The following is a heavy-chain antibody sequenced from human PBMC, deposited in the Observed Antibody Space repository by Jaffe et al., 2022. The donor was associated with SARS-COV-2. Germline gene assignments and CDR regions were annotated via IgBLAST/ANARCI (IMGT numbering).Heavy chain of an antibody. V-gene: IGHV3-48*01. CDR1: GFTFSSYS. CDR3: ARDATQPVVPTISLYYYYMDV. J-gene: IGHJ6*03. Sequence: EVQLVESGGGLVQPGGSLRLSCAASGFTFSSYSMNWVRQAPGKGLEWVSYISSSSSTIYYADSVKGRFTISRDNAKNSLYLQMNSLRAEDTAVYYCARDATQPVVPTISLYYYYMDVWGKGTTVTVSS. CDR2: ISSSSSTI. D-gene: IGHD2-2*01.